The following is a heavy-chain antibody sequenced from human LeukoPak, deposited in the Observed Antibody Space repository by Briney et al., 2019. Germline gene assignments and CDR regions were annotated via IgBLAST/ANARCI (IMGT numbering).Heavy chain of an antibody. CDR2: ISSSGDIT. CDR3: AKRDTSGYYCFDY. V-gene: IGHV3-23*01. J-gene: IGHJ4*02. CDR1: GIAFSSNA. D-gene: IGHD3-22*01. Sequence: PGGSLRLSCAASGIAFSSNAMSWVRQTPGKGLEWVSSISSSGDITSYADSVKGRFTISRDKSKNTLYLQMNSLRAEDTAVYYCAKRDTSGYYCFDYWGQGTLVTVSS.